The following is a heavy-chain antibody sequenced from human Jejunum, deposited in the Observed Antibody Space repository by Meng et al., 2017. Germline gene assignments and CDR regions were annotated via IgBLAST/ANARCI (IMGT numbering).Heavy chain of an antibody. V-gene: IGHV4-4*02. D-gene: IGHD1-1*01. Sequence: QLQESGPRLVKPSVASSRTCAVSAGSISSGNWWSWVRQPPGKGHEWIGKIFQSGSTNYNPSLKSRVTISVDKSKNQLALNLISVTAADTAVYYCARAASYKLDNWGQGTLVTVSS. CDR3: ARAASYKLDN. J-gene: IGHJ4*02. CDR2: IFQSGST. CDR1: AGSISSGNW.